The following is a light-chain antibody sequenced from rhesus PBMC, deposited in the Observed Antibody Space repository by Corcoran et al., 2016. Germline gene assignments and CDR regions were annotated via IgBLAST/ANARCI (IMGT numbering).Light chain of an antibody. CDR1: QNIYGK. CDR2: AAS. Sequence: IQMTQSPSALSASVGDRVTISCRASQNIYGKLAWYQQKPGKAPKFLLYAASSLQTGIPSRFSGSRSGTDFTLPISSLQPEDSATYYCQHYYDNPRTFGQGTKVEI. CDR3: QHYYDNPRT. J-gene: IGKJ1*01. V-gene: IGKV1S12*01.